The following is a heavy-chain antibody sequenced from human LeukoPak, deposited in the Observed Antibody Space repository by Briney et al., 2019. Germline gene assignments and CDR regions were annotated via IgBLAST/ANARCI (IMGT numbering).Heavy chain of an antibody. J-gene: IGHJ6*04. D-gene: IGHD3-10*02. CDR2: ISSSCSTI. Sequence: GGSLRLFCAASVFTFSRLEMNWVRQAPGKGLEGVSYISSSCSTIYHADSVKGRFTISRDNAKNSLYLQMNSLRAEDTAVYYCAELGITMIGGVWGKGTTVTTSS. CDR1: VFTFSRLE. V-gene: IGHV3-48*03. CDR3: AELGITMIGGV.